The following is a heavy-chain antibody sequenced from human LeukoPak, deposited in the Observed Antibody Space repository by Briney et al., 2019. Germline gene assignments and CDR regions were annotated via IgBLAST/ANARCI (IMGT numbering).Heavy chain of an antibody. D-gene: IGHD1-26*01. V-gene: IGHV4-34*01. J-gene: IGHJ6*03. Sequence: SETLSLTCAVYGGSFSGYYWSWIRQPPRKGLECIGEINHSGSTNYNPSLKSRVTISVDTSKNQFSLKLSSVTAADTAVYYCARGSWELTRDHYYYYYMDVWGKGTTVTVSS. CDR3: ARGSWELTRDHYYYYYMDV. CDR2: INHSGST. CDR1: GGSFSGYY.